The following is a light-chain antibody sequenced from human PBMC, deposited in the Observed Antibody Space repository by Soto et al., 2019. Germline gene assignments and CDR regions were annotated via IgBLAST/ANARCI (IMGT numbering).Light chain of an antibody. Sequence: QLVLTQPASVSGSPGQSITISCTGSSSDVGGYDLVSWYQQHPGKAPELMIYEVSKRPSGVSDRFSGSKSGNTASLTISGLRAEDEGDYYCCSYAGRINWVFGGGTKLTVL. CDR2: EVS. V-gene: IGLV2-23*02. J-gene: IGLJ3*02. CDR3: CSYAGRINWV. CDR1: SSDVGGYDL.